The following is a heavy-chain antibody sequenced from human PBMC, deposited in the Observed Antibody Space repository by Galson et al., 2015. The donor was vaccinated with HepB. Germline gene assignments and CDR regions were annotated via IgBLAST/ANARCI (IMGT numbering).Heavy chain of an antibody. CDR1: GFTFSASA. V-gene: IGHV3-73*01. J-gene: IGHJ4*02. Sequence: SLRLSCAASGFTFSASAMHWVRQASGKGLEWVGRIRTKANDYATAYTASVKGRFTFSRDDSKNTAYLQMNSLKTEDTAVYYCTRQAFTVTSDYWGQGTLVTVSS. D-gene: IGHD4-17*01. CDR3: TRQAFTVTSDY. CDR2: IRTKANDYAT.